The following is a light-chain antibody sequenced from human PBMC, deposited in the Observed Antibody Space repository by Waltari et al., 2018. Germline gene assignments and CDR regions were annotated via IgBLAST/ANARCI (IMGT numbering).Light chain of an antibody. V-gene: IGLV5-37*01. CDR3: MFWPSNVWV. CDR2: YKSDSEK. CDR1: RDINVDDLN. J-gene: IGLJ3*02. Sequence: QPVLTQPPSSSASPGESARLTCTFPRDINVDDLNIYWFEQKPGSPPRFLLYYKSDSEKTQGSGVPSRFSGSKDASPKAGILLISGLQSEDEADYYCMFWPSNVWVFVVGTKLTVL.